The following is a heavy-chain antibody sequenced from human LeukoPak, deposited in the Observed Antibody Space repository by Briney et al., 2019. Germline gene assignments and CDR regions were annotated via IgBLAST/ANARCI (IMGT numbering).Heavy chain of an antibody. Sequence: SETLSLTCTVSGGSISSYYWSWIRQPPGKGLEWVGYIYYSGSTNYNHSLKSRVTISVETSKNQFSLKLSSVTAADTGVYYCARRRYYDYVWGSYRPRCYFDYWGQGTLVTVSS. V-gene: IGHV4-59*12. CDR1: GGSISSYY. D-gene: IGHD3-16*02. CDR3: ARRRYYDYVWGSYRPRCYFDY. CDR2: IYYSGST. J-gene: IGHJ4*02.